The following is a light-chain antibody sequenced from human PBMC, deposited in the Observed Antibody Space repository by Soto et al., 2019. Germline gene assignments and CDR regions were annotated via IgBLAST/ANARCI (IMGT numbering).Light chain of an antibody. CDR1: QSVSSN. CDR2: GAS. CDR3: QQYNNWPPRT. Sequence: EIVMTQSPATLSVSPGERATLSCRASQSVSSNLAWYQQKPGQAPRLLIYGASTRATGIPARFSGSGSGTDCTLAISILQSEDFGVYYCQQYNNWPPRTFGQGTKVDVK. V-gene: IGKV3-15*01. J-gene: IGKJ1*01.